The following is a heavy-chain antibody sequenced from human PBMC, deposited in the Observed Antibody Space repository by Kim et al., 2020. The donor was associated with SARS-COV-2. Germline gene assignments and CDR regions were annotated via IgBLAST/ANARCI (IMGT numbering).Heavy chain of an antibody. D-gene: IGHD1-26*01. CDR2: INHSGST. J-gene: IGHJ4*02. V-gene: IGHV4-34*01. Sequence: SETLSLTCAVYGGSFSGYYWSWIRQPPGKGLEWIGEINHSGSTNYNPSLKSRVTISVDTSKNQFPLKLSSVTAADTAVYYCARSPGYSGPAEGYWGQGTLVTVSS. CDR3: ARSPGYSGPAEGY. CDR1: GGSFSGYY.